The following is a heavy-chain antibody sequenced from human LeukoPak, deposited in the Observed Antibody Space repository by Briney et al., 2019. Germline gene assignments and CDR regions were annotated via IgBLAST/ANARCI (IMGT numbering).Heavy chain of an antibody. V-gene: IGHV3-30*18. CDR1: GFTFSSYG. CDR2: ISYDGSNK. J-gene: IGHJ6*02. Sequence: YPGGSLRLSCAASGFTFSSYGMHWVRQAPGKGLEWVAVISYDGSNKYYADSVKGRFTISRDNSKNTLYLQMNSLRAEDTAVYYCAKDQSGYETGYGMDVWGQGTTVTVSS. D-gene: IGHD5-12*01. CDR3: AKDQSGYETGYGMDV.